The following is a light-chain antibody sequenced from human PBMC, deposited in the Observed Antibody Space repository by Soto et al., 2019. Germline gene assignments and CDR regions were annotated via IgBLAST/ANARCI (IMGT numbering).Light chain of an antibody. CDR1: QSVSSNY. J-gene: IGKJ4*01. CDR3: KQYGRSPLT. Sequence: EIMLTQSPGILSLSPGERASLSCRASQSVSSNYLAWYQQKPGQAPRLLIYGASSRATGIPDRFSGSGSGTDLSLTVSRMEPEDFVVYYCKQYGRSPLTFGGGNRVQMK. V-gene: IGKV3-20*01. CDR2: GAS.